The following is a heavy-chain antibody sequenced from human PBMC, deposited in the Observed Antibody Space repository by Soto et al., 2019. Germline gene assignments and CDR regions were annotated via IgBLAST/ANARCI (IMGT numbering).Heavy chain of an antibody. J-gene: IGHJ4*02. Sequence: QVQLQESGPGLVKPSQTLSLTCTVSGGSISSGGYYWSWIRQHPGKGLECIGYIYYSGSTYYNPSLKSRVTITVDTSKNQFSLKLSSVTAADTAVYYCAREEGITYSFDYWGQGTLVTVSS. CDR2: IYYSGST. CDR1: GGSISSGGYY. CDR3: AREEGITYSFDY. V-gene: IGHV4-31*03. D-gene: IGHD6-13*01.